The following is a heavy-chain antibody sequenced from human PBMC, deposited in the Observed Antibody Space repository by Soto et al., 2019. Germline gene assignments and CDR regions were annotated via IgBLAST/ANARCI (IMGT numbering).Heavy chain of an antibody. J-gene: IGHJ4*01. CDR2: IDPSDSYT. CDR1: GYSFTSYW. CDR3: VKGERSRYSSMFDY. Sequence: GESLKISCKGSGYSFTSYWISWVRQMPGKGLEWMGRIDPSDSYTNYSPSFQGHVTISADKSISTAYLQWSSLKASDTAMYYCVKGERSRYSSMFDYWGHGTRVTVSS. V-gene: IGHV5-10-1*01. D-gene: IGHD4-4*01.